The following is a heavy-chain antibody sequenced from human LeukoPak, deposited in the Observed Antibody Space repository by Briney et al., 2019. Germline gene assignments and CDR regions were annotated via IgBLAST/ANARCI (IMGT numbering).Heavy chain of an antibody. CDR3: ARVPRQSIAPDY. CDR1: GFTFSSYW. V-gene: IGHV3-74*01. D-gene: IGHD6-6*01. J-gene: IGHJ4*02. CDR2: INSDGTST. Sequence: GGSLRLSCAASGFTFSSYWMHWVRQAPGRGLVWVSRINSDGTSTNYADSVKGRFTISRDNAKNTLYLQMNSLRAEDTAVYYCARVPRQSIAPDYWGQGTLVTVSS.